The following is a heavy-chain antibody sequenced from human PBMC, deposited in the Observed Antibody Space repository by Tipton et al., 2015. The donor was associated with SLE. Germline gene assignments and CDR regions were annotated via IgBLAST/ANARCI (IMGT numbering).Heavy chain of an antibody. J-gene: IGHJ3*02. D-gene: IGHD5-18*01. V-gene: IGHV4-39*07. CDR2: IYHSGTA. CDR1: GGSISSSRYY. CDR3: ARGSKGYGRFDI. Sequence: TLSLTCTVSGGSISSSRYYWGWIRQPPGKGLEWIGSIYHSGTAYYNPSLKSRVTISVDTSKNQISLKLSSVTAADTAVYYCARGSKGYGRFDIWGQGTMVTVSS.